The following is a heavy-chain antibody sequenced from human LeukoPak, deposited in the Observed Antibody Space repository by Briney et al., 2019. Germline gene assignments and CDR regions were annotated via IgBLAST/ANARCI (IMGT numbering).Heavy chain of an antibody. CDR2: ISPSGSTI. CDR3: ARGDYDVWSAPFDH. CDR1: GFTFRSYE. J-gene: IGHJ4*02. V-gene: IGHV3-48*03. Sequence: GGSLRLSCGASGFTFRSYEMNWVRLAPGKGLEWLSYISPSGSTIYYADSVKGRFTISRDNAKNSLYLQMNGLRVEDTAFYYCARGDYDVWSAPFDHWGQGTLVSVSS. D-gene: IGHD3-3*01.